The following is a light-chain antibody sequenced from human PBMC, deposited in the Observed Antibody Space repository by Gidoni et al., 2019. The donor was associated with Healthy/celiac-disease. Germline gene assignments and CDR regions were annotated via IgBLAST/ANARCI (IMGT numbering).Light chain of an antibody. CDR1: SGSIASNY. Sequence: NFMLTQPHSVSESPGKTVTISCTRSSGSIASNYVQWYQHRPGSSPTPVIYEDNQRPSGVPDRFSGSIDSSSNSASLTISGLKTEDEADYYCQSYDSSNHVVFGGGTKLTVL. V-gene: IGLV6-57*01. J-gene: IGLJ2*01. CDR2: EDN. CDR3: QSYDSSNHVV.